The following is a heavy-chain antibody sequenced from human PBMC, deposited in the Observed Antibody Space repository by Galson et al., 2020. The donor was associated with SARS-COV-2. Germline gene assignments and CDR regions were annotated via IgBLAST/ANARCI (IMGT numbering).Heavy chain of an antibody. CDR3: AKDPTDSSSWYAWLWFDP. D-gene: IGHD6-13*01. J-gene: IGHJ5*02. CDR2: ISSSSSYT. CDR1: GFTFSDYY. Sequence: GESLKISCAASGFTFSDYYMRWIRQAPGKGLEWVSYISSSSSYTNYADSVKGRFTISRDNAKNTLYLQMNSLRAEDTAVYYCAKDPTDSSSWYAWLWFDPWGQGTLGTVSA. V-gene: IGHV3-11*06.